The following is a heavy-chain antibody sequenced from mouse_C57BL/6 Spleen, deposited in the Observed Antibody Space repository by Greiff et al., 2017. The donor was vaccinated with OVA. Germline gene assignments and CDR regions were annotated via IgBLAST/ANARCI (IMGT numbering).Heavy chain of an antibody. CDR1: GYTFTSYW. Sequence: QVQLQQPGAELVKPGASVKMSCKASGYTFTSYWITWVKQRPGQGLEWIGDIYPGSGSTNYNEKFKSKATLTVDTSSSTAYMQLSSLTSEDSAVDYCARSKGGNSWFAYWGQGTLVTVSA. V-gene: IGHV1-55*01. D-gene: IGHD2-1*01. J-gene: IGHJ3*01. CDR2: IYPGSGST. CDR3: ARSKGGNSWFAY.